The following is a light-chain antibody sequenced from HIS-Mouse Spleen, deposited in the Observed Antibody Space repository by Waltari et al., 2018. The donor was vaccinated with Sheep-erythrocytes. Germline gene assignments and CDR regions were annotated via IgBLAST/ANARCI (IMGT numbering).Light chain of an antibody. Sequence: QSALTQPRSVSGSPGQSVTISCTGTSSDVGGYNYVSWYQQHPGKAPNLMIYDFSKRPSGVPDRFSGSKSGNTASLTISGLQAEDEADYYCCSYAGSYNHVFGTGTKVTVL. V-gene: IGLV2-11*01. CDR2: DFS. CDR3: CSYAGSYNHV. CDR1: SSDVGGYNY. J-gene: IGLJ1*01.